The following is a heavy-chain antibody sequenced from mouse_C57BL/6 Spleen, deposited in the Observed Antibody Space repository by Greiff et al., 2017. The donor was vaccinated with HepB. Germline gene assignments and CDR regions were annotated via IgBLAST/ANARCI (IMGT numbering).Heavy chain of an antibody. CDR2: ISYDGSN. CDR1: GYSITSGYY. J-gene: IGHJ3*01. D-gene: IGHD1-1*01. CDR3: AREGYYGSSWFAY. V-gene: IGHV3-6*01. Sequence: VQLQQSGPGLVKPSQSLSLTCSVTGYSITSGYYWNWIRQFPGNKLEWMGYISYDGSNNYNPSLKNRISITRDTSKNQFFLKLNSVTTEDTATYYCAREGYYGSSWFAYWGQGTLVTVSA.